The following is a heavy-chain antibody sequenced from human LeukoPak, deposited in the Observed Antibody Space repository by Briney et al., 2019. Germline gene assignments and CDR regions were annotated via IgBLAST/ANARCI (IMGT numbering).Heavy chain of an antibody. J-gene: IGHJ5*02. D-gene: IGHD3-10*01. V-gene: IGHV4-4*02. CDR1: GGSISSSNW. CDR2: IYHSGST. CDR3: AGDSGTTGEVKFDP. Sequence: SETLSLTCAVSGGSISSSNWWSWVRQPPGKGLEWIGEIYHSGSTNYNPSLKSRVTMSVDTSKNQFSLKLSSVTAADTAVYYCAGDSGTTGEVKFDPWGQGTLVTVSS.